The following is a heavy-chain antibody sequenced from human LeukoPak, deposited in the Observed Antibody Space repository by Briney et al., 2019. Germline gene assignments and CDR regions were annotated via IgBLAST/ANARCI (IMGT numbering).Heavy chain of an antibody. CDR1: GGSVSSYH. CDR3: AIFYYDTSGYYLFDY. Sequence: PSETLSLTCTVSGGSVSSYHWSWIRQSPGKGLEWIGYISYRGSTNYNPSLKSRVTLSVDTSKNQFSLKLSSVTAADTAVYYCAIFYYDTSGYYLFDYWGQGTLVTVSS. CDR2: ISYRGST. D-gene: IGHD3-22*01. V-gene: IGHV4-59*08. J-gene: IGHJ4*02.